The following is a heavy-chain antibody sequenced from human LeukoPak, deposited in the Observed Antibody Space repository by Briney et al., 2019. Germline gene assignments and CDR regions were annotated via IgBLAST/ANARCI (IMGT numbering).Heavy chain of an antibody. CDR1: GGSISSYY. V-gene: IGHV4-4*07. D-gene: IGHD2-2*03. Sequence: SETLSLTCTVSGGSISSYYWSWIRQPAGKGLEWIGRIYTSGSTNYHPSLKSRVTMSVDTSKNQFSLKLSSVTAADTAVYYCARDIGYCSSTSCYSFLHEYWFDPWGQGTLVTVSS. CDR3: ARDIGYCSSTSCYSFLHEYWFDP. CDR2: IYTSGST. J-gene: IGHJ5*02.